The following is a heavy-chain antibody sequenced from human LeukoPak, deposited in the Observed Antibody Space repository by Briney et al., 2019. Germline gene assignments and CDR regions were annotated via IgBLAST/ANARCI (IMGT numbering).Heavy chain of an antibody. D-gene: IGHD1-26*01. V-gene: IGHV1-46*01. CDR1: GYTFTSYY. J-gene: IGHJ6*03. Sequence: ASVKVSCKASGYTFTSYYMHWVRQAPGQGLEWMGIINPSGGSTSYAQKFQGRVTMTRDTSTSTVYMELSSLRSEDTAVYYCARGCIVGAIGYYYYYMDVWGKGTTVTVSS. CDR2: INPSGGST. CDR3: ARGCIVGAIGYYYYYMDV.